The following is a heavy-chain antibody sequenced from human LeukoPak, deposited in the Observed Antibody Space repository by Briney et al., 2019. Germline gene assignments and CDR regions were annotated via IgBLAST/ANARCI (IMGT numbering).Heavy chain of an antibody. D-gene: IGHD3-22*01. CDR2: ISYDGSNK. Sequence: GRSLRLSCAASGFTFSSYGMHWVRQAPGKGLEWVAVISYDGSNKYYADSVKGRFTISRDNSKNTLYLQMNSLGAEDTAVYYCTKGDYYDSSGYVYWGQGTLVTVSS. J-gene: IGHJ4*02. CDR3: TKGDYYDSSGYVY. CDR1: GFTFSSYG. V-gene: IGHV3-30*18.